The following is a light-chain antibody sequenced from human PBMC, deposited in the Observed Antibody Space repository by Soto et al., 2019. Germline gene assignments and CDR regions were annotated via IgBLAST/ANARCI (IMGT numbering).Light chain of an antibody. CDR3: QQSYSTPWT. CDR1: QNLRSS. Sequence: VMTQSPATLSVSPGERATLSCRASQNLRSSLAWYQQKPGQAPRLLIYGASTRATGIPARFSGSGSGTDFTLTISSLQPEDFTTYYCQQSYSTPWTFGQGTKVDIK. J-gene: IGKJ1*01. CDR2: GAS. V-gene: IGKV3-15*01.